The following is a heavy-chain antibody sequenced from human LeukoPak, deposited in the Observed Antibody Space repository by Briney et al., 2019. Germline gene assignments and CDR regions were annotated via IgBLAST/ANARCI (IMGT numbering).Heavy chain of an antibody. CDR3: ARDRHVAAAGYYFDY. D-gene: IGHD6-25*01. CDR1: GFTFSTYP. J-gene: IGHJ4*02. V-gene: IGHV3-30*04. Sequence: PGRSLRLSCTASGFTFSTYPIHWVRQAPGKGLEWVAVIADDGKDKHYVESVKGRFTISRDNSKNTLYLQMNSLRAEDTAVYYCARDRHVAAAGYYFDYWGQGTLVTVSS. CDR2: IADDGKDK.